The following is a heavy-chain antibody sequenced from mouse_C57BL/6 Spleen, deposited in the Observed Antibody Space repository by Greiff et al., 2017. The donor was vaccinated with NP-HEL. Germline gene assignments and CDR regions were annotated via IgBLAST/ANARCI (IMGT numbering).Heavy chain of an antibody. V-gene: IGHV1-82*01. Sequence: QVQLKQSGPELVKPGASVKISCKASGYAFSSSWMNWVKQRPGKGLEWIGRIYPGDGDTNYNGKFKGKATLTADKSSSTAYMQLSSLTSEDSAVYFCARRDYYGSRDAMDYWGQGTSVTVSS. J-gene: IGHJ4*01. CDR2: IYPGDGDT. CDR3: ARRDYYGSRDAMDY. D-gene: IGHD1-1*01. CDR1: GYAFSSSW.